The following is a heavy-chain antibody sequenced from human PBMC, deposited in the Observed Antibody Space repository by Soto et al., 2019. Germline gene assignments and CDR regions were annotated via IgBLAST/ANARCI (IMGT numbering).Heavy chain of an antibody. CDR2: ISAYNGNT. CDR3: AREYRSSLVHVNWFDP. D-gene: IGHD6-13*01. V-gene: IGHV1-18*01. CDR1: GYTFTSYG. J-gene: IGHJ5*02. Sequence: QVQLVQSGAEVKKPGASVKVSCKASGYTFTSYGINWVRQAPGQGLEWMGWISAYNGNTHYAQKLQGRVTMTTDTSTDTAYRELWRLRSDDTAVYYCAREYRSSLVHVNWFDPWGQGTLVTVSS.